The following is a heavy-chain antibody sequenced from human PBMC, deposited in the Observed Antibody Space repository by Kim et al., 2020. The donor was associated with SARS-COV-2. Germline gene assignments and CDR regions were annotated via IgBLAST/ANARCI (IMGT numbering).Heavy chain of an antibody. CDR3: AKSPPLITAYFDF. V-gene: IGHV3-23*01. Sequence: GGSLRLSCAASGFNFSACAMTWVRQAPGKRLEWISTISRSGKTTFYADSVKGRFTVSRDNSKNTVSLHLNSLRGEDSATYYCAKSPPLITAYFDFWAQRT. D-gene: IGHD3-10*01. CDR1: GFNFSACA. CDR2: ISRSGKTT. J-gene: IGHJ4*02.